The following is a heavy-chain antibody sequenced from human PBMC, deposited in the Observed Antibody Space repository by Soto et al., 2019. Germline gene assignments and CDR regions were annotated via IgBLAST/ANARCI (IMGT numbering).Heavy chain of an antibody. CDR1: GYTFTSYG. Sequence: ASVKVSCKASGYTFTSYGISWVRQAPGQGLEWMGWISAYNGNTNYAQKLQGRVTMTTDTSTSTAYMELRSLRSDDTAVYYCAREGTSCSGGSCYRNWFDPWGQGTLVTVSS. CDR2: ISAYNGNT. J-gene: IGHJ5*02. V-gene: IGHV1-18*01. CDR3: AREGTSCSGGSCYRNWFDP. D-gene: IGHD2-15*01.